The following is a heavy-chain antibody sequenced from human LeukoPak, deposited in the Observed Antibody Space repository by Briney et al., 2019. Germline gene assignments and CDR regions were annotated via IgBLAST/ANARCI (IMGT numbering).Heavy chain of an antibody. J-gene: IGHJ4*02. Sequence: SETLSLTCTVSGGSISSSSYYWGWIRQPPGKGLEWIGSIYYSGSTYYNPSLKSRVTISVDTSKNQFSLKLSSVTAADTAVYYCASLGYSSGWRTPGYWGQGTLVTVPS. CDR2: IYYSGST. D-gene: IGHD6-19*01. V-gene: IGHV4-39*07. CDR3: ASLGYSSGWRTPGY. CDR1: GGSISSSSYY.